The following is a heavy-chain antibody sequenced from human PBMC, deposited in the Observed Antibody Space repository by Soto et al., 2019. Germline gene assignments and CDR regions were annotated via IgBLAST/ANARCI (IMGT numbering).Heavy chain of an antibody. CDR2: ISYNGNKK. J-gene: IGHJ4*02. D-gene: IGHD3-22*01. Sequence: QVQLVESGGGVVQPGGSLRLSCAASGFAFSTSVIHWVRQAPGKGLEWMAHISYNGNKKHYADSVKGRFTVSRDISESTLYLQMNSLRAEDTAVYYCGREQFEDGRGHYDHWGQGTLVSVSS. V-gene: IGHV3-30*03. CDR1: GFAFSTSV. CDR3: GREQFEDGRGHYDH.